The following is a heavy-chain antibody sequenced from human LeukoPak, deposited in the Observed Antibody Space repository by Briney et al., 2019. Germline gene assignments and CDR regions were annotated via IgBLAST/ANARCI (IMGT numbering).Heavy chain of an antibody. CDR2: ISGSGNQT. Sequence: GGSLRLFCTASGFTFSNYPMSWVRQAPGKGLEWVSSISGSGNQTYYADSVMGRFTISRDNLKNTVYLQMNGLRVEDTAIYYCAAPPPWGQGTLVTVSS. V-gene: IGHV3-23*01. J-gene: IGHJ5*02. CDR1: GFTFSNYP. CDR3: AAPPP.